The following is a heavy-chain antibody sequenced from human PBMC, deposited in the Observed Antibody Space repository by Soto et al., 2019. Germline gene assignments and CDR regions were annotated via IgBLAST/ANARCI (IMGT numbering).Heavy chain of an antibody. J-gene: IGHJ6*02. CDR3: ENRYKWNYDGMDL. V-gene: IGHV3-23*01. CDR2: ISGSGGST. Sequence: PGGSLRLSCAASGFTFSSYATSWVRQAPGKGLEWVSAISGSGGSTYYADSVKGRFTISRDNSNNPLYLQMNSLRAEDTALYYCENRYKWNYDGMDLWGQGTTVTVSS. D-gene: IGHD1-7*01. CDR1: GFTFSSYA.